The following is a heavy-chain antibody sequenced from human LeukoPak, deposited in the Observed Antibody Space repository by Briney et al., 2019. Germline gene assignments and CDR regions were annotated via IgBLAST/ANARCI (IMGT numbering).Heavy chain of an antibody. CDR3: VREPTVTPDAFDI. CDR2: IYYSGST. V-gene: IGHV4-59*01. J-gene: IGHJ3*02. Sequence: SSETLSLTCTVSGGSISSYYWSWIRQPPGKGLEWIGYIYYSGSTNYNPSLKSRVTISVDTSKNQFSLKLSPVTAADTAVYYCVREPTVTPDAFDIWRQRTMVTVFS. D-gene: IGHD4-17*01. CDR1: GGSISSYY.